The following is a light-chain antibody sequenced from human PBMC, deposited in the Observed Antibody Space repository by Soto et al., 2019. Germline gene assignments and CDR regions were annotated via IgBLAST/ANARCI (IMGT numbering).Light chain of an antibody. CDR2: EVS. CDR1: TSNIGSNY. V-gene: IGLV2-14*01. Sequence: QSVLTQPPSASGTPGQRVTISCSGSTSNIGSNYVYWYQHLPGTAPKLMIYEVSNRPSGVSNRFSGSKSGNTASLTISGLQAEDEADYYCTSYTTSSIVVFGGGTKVTVL. J-gene: IGLJ2*01. CDR3: TSYTTSSIVV.